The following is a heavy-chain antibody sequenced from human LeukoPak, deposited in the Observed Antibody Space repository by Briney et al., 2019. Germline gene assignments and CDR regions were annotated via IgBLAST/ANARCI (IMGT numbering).Heavy chain of an antibody. D-gene: IGHD5-18*01. V-gene: IGHV1-2*02. J-gene: IGHJ3*02. CDR3: ARAGGGYSSGWGAFDI. CDR2: INPASGGA. CDR1: GHTFTAYY. Sequence: ASVKVSCKASGHTFTAYYIHWVRQAPGQGLEWMGWINPASGGASYAQKFQGRVTMTSDTSISTAYMELSRLRSDDTAVYFCARAGGGYSSGWGAFDIWGQGTMVTVSS.